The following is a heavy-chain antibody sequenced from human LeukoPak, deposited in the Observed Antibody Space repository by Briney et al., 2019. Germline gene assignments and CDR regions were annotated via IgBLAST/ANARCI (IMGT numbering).Heavy chain of an antibody. CDR3: AKISSH. CDR2: IRYDGSTK. CDR1: GFIFSSFG. D-gene: IGHD3-3*02. V-gene: IGHV3-30*02. J-gene: IGHJ4*02. Sequence: PGGSLRLSCVASGFIFSSFGMHWVRQAPGKGLEWVAFIRYDGSTKYYADSVKGRFTTSRDNSRNTLYLEMNSLRADDTAVYYCAKISSHWGQGTLVTVSS.